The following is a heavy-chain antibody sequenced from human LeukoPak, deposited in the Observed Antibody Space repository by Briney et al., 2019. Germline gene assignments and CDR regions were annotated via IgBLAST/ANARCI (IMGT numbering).Heavy chain of an antibody. CDR1: GGSISNYY. CDR2: IYDSGST. J-gene: IGHJ5*02. CDR3: ASLGYCSSTSCYGSGGWFDP. Sequence: PSETLSLTCTVSGGSISNYYWSWIRQPPGKGLEWIGYIYDSGSTNYNPSLKSRVTISVDTSKNQFSLKLSSVTAADTAVYYCASLGYCSSTSCYGSGGWFDPWGQGTLVTVSS. V-gene: IGHV4-59*12. D-gene: IGHD2-2*01.